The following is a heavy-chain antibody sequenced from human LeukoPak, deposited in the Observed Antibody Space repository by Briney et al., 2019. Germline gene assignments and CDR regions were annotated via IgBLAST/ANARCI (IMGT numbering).Heavy chain of an antibody. CDR2: IYYSGST. CDR3: ARDVRGGHYYYMDV. Sequence: SETLSLTCTVSGGSISSHYWSWIRQPPGKGLGWMGYIYYSGSTNYNPSLKSRVTISVDTSKNQFSLKLSSVTAADTAVYYCARDVRGGHYYYMDVWGKGTTVTVSS. V-gene: IGHV4-59*11. J-gene: IGHJ6*03. D-gene: IGHD6-25*01. CDR1: GGSISSHY.